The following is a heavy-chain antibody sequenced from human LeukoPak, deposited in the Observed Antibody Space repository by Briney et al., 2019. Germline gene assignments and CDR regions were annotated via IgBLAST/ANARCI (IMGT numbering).Heavy chain of an antibody. CDR3: ARAFRVAVAGTRKLGYYYYGMDV. V-gene: IGHV4-59*01. D-gene: IGHD6-19*01. CDR2: IYYSGST. J-gene: IGHJ6*02. CDR1: GGSISSYD. Sequence: SETLSLTCTVSGGSISSYDWSWIRQPPGKGLEWIGFIYYSGSTNYNPSLKSRVTISIDTSKNQFSLKLSSVTAADTAVYYCARAFRVAVAGTRKLGYYYYGMDVWGQGTTATVSS.